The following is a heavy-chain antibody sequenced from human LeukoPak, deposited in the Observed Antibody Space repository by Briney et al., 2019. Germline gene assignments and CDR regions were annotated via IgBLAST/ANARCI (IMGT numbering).Heavy chain of an antibody. V-gene: IGHV1-69*13. D-gene: IGHD3-22*01. CDR2: IIPIFGTA. CDR1: GYTLTELS. J-gene: IGHJ6*02. CDR3: ARCYYDSSGYYYYYGMDV. Sequence: SVKVSCKVSGYTLTELSMHWVRQAPGKGLEWMGGIIPIFGTANYAQKFQGRVTITADESTSTAYMELSSLRSEDTAVYYCARCYYDSSGYYYYYGMDVWGQGTTVTVSS.